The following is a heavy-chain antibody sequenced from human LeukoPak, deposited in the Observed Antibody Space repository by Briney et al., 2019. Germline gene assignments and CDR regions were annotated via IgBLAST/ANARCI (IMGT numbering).Heavy chain of an antibody. CDR3: ARGRPNYGDYND. Sequence: HPGGSLRLSCAASGFTVSNNYMSWVRQAPGKGLEWVSVIYSGGSTYYADSVRGRFTISSDNSKNTLYLQMNSLRAEDTAEYYCARGRPNYGDYNDWGQGTLVTVSS. V-gene: IGHV3-53*01. J-gene: IGHJ4*02. CDR2: IYSGGST. D-gene: IGHD4-17*01. CDR1: GFTVSNNY.